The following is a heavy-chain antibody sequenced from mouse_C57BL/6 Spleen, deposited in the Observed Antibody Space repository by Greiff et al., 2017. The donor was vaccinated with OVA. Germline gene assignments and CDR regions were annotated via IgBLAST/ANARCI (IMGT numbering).Heavy chain of an antibody. CDR2: ISYDGSN. Sequence: DVQLQESGPGLVKPSQSLSLTCSVTGYSITSGYYWNWIRQFPGNKLEWMGYISYDGSNNYNPSLKNRISITRDTSKNQFFLKLNSVTTEDTATYYCARASQLRLPFDYWGQGTTLTVSS. D-gene: IGHD3-2*02. V-gene: IGHV3-6*01. CDR1: GYSITSGYY. J-gene: IGHJ2*01. CDR3: ARASQLRLPFDY.